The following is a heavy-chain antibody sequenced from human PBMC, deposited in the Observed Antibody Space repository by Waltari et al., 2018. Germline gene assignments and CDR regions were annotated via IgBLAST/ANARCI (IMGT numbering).Heavy chain of an antibody. V-gene: IGHV1-2*02. J-gene: IGHJ5*02. D-gene: IGHD6-13*01. CDR3: ARDGAGYSSSWRTMYNWFDP. Sequence: QVQLVQSGAEVKKPGASVTVSCKASGYTFTGYHMHWVRPAPGQGLEWMGWINPNSGGTNYAQKFQGRVTMTRDTSISTAYMELSRLRSDDTAVYYCARDGAGYSSSWRTMYNWFDPWGQGTLVTVSS. CDR2: INPNSGGT. CDR1: GYTFTGYH.